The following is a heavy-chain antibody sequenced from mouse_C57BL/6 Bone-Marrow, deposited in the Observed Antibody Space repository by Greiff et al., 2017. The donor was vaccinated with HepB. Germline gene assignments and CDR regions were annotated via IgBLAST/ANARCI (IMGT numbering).Heavy chain of an antibody. CDR3: ARSHGSTPYAMDY. V-gene: IGHV1-47*01. CDR2: FHPYNDDT. J-gene: IGHJ4*01. D-gene: IGHD2-2*01. Sequence: SGAELVKPGASVKMSCKASGYTFTTYPIEWMKQNHGKSLEWIGNFHPYNDDTKYNEKFKGKATLTVEKSSSTVYSELSRLTSDYSAVYYCARSHGSTPYAMDYWGQGTSVTVSS. CDR1: GYTFTTYP.